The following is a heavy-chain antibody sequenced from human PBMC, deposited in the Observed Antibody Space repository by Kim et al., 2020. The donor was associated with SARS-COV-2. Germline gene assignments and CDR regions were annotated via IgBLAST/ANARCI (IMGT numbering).Heavy chain of an antibody. CDR1: GFTFSAYD. J-gene: IGHJ3*02. CDR2: ITKSSTTI. Sequence: GGSLRLSCATSGFTFSAYDMNWVRQAPGKGLEWLSFITKSSTTIYYADSEEGRFTISRDNAKNSLFLQMNSLRDEDTALYYCVRDRMGGAFDMWGQGTMVTVSS. CDR3: VRDRMGGAFDM. V-gene: IGHV3-48*02. D-gene: IGHD3-16*01.